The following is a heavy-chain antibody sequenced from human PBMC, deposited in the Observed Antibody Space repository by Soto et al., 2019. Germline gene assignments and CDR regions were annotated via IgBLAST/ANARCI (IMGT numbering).Heavy chain of an antibody. CDR3: ARASIFGLVGYFDY. Sequence: SETLSLTCAVYGGSFSGYYWSWIRQPPGKGLEWIGEINHGGSTNYSPSLKSRVTISVDTSKNHFSLKVTSVTAADTAVYLCARASIFGLVGYFDYWGQGTLVTVSS. CDR2: INHGGST. CDR1: GGSFSGYY. J-gene: IGHJ4*02. D-gene: IGHD3-3*01. V-gene: IGHV4-34*01.